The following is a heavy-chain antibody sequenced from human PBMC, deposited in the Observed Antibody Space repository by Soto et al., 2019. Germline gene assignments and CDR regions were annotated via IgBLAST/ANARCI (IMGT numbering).Heavy chain of an antibody. Sequence: QVQLVESGGGVVQPGRSLRLSCAASGFTFSSYGMHWVRQAPGKGLEWVAVISYDGSNKYYADSVKGRFTISRDNSKNTLYLQMNSLRAEDTAVYYCAKDSKSLYGSGDDYWGQGTLVTVSS. J-gene: IGHJ4*02. CDR2: ISYDGSNK. CDR3: AKDSKSLYGSGDDY. V-gene: IGHV3-30*18. D-gene: IGHD3-10*01. CDR1: GFTFSSYG.